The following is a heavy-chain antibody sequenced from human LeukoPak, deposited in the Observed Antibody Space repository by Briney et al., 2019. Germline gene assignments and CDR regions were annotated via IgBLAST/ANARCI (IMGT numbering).Heavy chain of an antibody. CDR2: ISGSGGST. V-gene: IGHV3-23*01. CDR3: AKATGRGYYYGSGTHAFDI. Sequence: GGSLRLSCAASGFTFSSYAMSWVRQAPGKGLEWVSDISGSGGSTYYADSVKGRFTISRDNSKNTLYLQMNSLRAEDTAVYYCAKATGRGYYYGSGTHAFDIWGQGTMVTVSS. CDR1: GFTFSSYA. D-gene: IGHD3-10*01. J-gene: IGHJ3*02.